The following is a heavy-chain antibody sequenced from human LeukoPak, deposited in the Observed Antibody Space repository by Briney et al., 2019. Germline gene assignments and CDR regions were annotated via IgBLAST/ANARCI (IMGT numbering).Heavy chain of an antibody. Sequence: GGSLRLSCAASGFTFDDYGMSWVRQAPGKGLEWVASIKQDGSEKYYVDSVKGRFTISRDNAKNSLYLQINSLRAEDTAVYYCARDRSSGWYLTPGFDPWGQGTLVTVSS. V-gene: IGHV3-7*04. CDR1: GFTFDDYG. CDR2: IKQDGSEK. J-gene: IGHJ5*02. CDR3: ARDRSSGWYLTPGFDP. D-gene: IGHD6-19*01.